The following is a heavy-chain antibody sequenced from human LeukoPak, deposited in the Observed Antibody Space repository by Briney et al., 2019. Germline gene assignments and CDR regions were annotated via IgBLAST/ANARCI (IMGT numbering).Heavy chain of an antibody. V-gene: IGHV3-30*18. CDR2: ISYDGSNK. D-gene: IGHD5-12*01. CDR1: GFTFSSHG. J-gene: IGHJ6*02. CDR3: AKEAPSPGNGYDPLLGYYGMDV. Sequence: PGGSLRLSCAASGFTFSSHGMHWVRQAPGKGLEWVAVISYDGSNKYYADSVKGRFTISRDNSKNTLYLQMNSLRAEDTAVYYCAKEAPSPGNGYDPLLGYYGMDVWGQGTTVTVSS.